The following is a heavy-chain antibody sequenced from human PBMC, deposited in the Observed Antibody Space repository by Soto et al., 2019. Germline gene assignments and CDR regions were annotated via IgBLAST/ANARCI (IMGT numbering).Heavy chain of an antibody. CDR1: GFTLSSFA. Sequence: GGPLGPSCAASGFTLSSFALHGFPQAPGKGLERVAVISYDGSNKYYAASVKGRFTISRDDSKNTLYLQINSLTAADTAVYYCAAPRAAVPHTRYFDPWGQGTTVTVSS. D-gene: IGHD6-13*01. CDR3: AAPRAAVPHTRYFDP. CDR2: ISYDGSNK. J-gene: IGHJ5*02. V-gene: IGHV3-30-3*01.